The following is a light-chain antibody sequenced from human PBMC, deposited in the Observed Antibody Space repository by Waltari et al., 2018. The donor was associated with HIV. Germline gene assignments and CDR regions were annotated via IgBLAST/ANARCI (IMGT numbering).Light chain of an antibody. CDR1: QSVLYSSNNKNY. J-gene: IGKJ1*01. Sequence: DIVVTQSPDSLALSLGERATINCKSSQSVLYSSNNKNYLAWYQQKPGQPPKLLIYWAAARESGVPDRFSGSGSGTDFTLTINSLRAEDAAVYFCLQYYTTPQTFGQGTKVEIK. CDR2: WAA. CDR3: LQYYTTPQT. V-gene: IGKV4-1*01.